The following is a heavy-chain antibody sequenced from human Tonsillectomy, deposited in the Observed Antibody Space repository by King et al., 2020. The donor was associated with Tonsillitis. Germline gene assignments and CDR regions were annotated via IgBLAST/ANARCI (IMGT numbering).Heavy chain of an antibody. V-gene: IGHV4-34*01. J-gene: IGHJ4*02. D-gene: IGHD6-19*01. CDR1: GGSFSGYG. Sequence: VQLQQWGAGLLKPSETLSLTCAVYGGSFSGYGWSWVRQPPGRGLEWVGEIADSGSTNYNPSLKSRVTISIDTSKNKFSLKLSSVTAADTAVYYCASRIAVAGDSYFDNWGQGTLVTVSS. CDR2: IADSGST. CDR3: ASRIAVAGDSYFDN.